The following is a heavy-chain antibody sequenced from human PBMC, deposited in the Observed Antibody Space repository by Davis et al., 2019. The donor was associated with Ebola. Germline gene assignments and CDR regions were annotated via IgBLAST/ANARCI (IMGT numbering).Heavy chain of an antibody. D-gene: IGHD6-19*01. CDR1: GGSISSSSYY. CDR3: ARDGQWLVSGWFDP. CDR2: IYYSGST. Sequence: SETLSLTCTVSGGSISSSSYYWGWIRQPPGKGLEWIGSIYYSGSTYYNPSLKSRVTISVDTSKNQFSLKLSSVTAADTAVYYCARDGQWLVSGWFDPWGQGTLVTVSS. J-gene: IGHJ5*02. V-gene: IGHV4-39*07.